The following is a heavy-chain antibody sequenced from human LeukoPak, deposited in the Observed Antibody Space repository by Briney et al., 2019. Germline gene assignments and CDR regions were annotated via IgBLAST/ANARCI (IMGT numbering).Heavy chain of an antibody. V-gene: IGHV4-39*07. CDR2: INHSGST. CDR1: GVSISSGGFS. CDR3: ARGGGSFDY. J-gene: IGHJ4*02. D-gene: IGHD3-16*01. Sequence: SETLSLTCSVSGVSISSGGFSWSWIRQPPGTGLEWIGEINHSGSTNYNPSLKSRVTISVDTSKNQFSLKLSSVTAADTAVYYCARGGGSFDYWGQGTLVTVSS.